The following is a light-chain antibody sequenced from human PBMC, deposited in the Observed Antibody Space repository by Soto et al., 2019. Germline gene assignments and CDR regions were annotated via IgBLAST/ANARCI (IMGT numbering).Light chain of an antibody. J-gene: IGKJ5*01. V-gene: IGKV3-15*01. CDR3: QQYSNWPPIT. CDR1: QSVGSN. Sequence: EIVMTQSPATLSVSPGERATLSCRASQSVGSNLAWYQQIPGQAPRLLIYGASTRATGIPARFSGSGSGTEFTLSISSLQSEDFAVYYCQQYSNWPPITFGQGTRLEIK. CDR2: GAS.